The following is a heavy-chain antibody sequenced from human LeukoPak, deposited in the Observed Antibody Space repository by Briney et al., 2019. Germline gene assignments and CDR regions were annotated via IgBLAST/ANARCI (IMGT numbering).Heavy chain of an antibody. V-gene: IGHV1-18*01. CDR3: ARREEEKESSWYPFDY. CDR2: ISAYNGNT. Sequence: ASVKVSCKASGYTFTSYGISWVRQAPGQGLEWMGWISAYNGNTNYAQKLQGRVTMTTDTSTSTAYMELRSLRSDDTAVYYCARREEEKESSWYPFDYWGQGTLVTVSS. D-gene: IGHD6-13*01. J-gene: IGHJ4*02. CDR1: GYTFTSYG.